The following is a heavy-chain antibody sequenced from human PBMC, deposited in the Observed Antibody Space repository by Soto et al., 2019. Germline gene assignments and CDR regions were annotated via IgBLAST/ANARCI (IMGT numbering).Heavy chain of an antibody. CDR1: GGSISSYY. CDR2: IYYSGST. V-gene: IGHV4-59*01. J-gene: IGHJ4*02. D-gene: IGHD6-13*01. CDR3: ARYSSSWHFDY. Sequence: SETLSLTCTVSGGSISSYYWRWIRQPPGKGLEWIGYIYYSGSTNYNPSLKSRVTISVDTSKNQFSLKLSSVTAADTAVYYCARYSSSWHFDYWGQGTLVTVS.